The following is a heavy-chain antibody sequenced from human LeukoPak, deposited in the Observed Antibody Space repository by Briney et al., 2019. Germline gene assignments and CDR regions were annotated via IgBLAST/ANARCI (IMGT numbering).Heavy chain of an antibody. J-gene: IGHJ4*02. CDR3: ARGDSYGYTYYFDY. CDR2: IYYSGST. D-gene: IGHD5-18*01. V-gene: IGHV4-59*01. Sequence: SETLSLTCTVSGGPISSYYWSWIRQPPGKGLEWIGYIYYSGSTNYNPSLKSRVTISVDTSKNQFSLKLSSVTAADTAVYYCARGDSYGYTYYFDYWGQGTLVTVSS. CDR1: GGPISSYY.